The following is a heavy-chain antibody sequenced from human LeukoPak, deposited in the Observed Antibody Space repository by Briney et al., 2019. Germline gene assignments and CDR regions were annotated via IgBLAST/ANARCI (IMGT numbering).Heavy chain of an antibody. CDR3: AKDAFESHGLDY. CDR1: GGSFSGYY. Sequence: SETLSLTCAVYGGSFSGYYWSWIRQPPGKGLEWIGEINHSGSTNYNPSLKSRVTISVDTSKNQFSLKLSSVTAEDTAVYYCAKDAFESHGLDYWGQGTLVTVSS. CDR2: INHSGST. V-gene: IGHV4-34*01. J-gene: IGHJ4*02. D-gene: IGHD2-2*01.